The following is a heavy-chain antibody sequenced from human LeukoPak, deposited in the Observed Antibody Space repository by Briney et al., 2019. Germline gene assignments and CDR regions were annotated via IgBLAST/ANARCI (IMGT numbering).Heavy chain of an antibody. D-gene: IGHD5-24*01. CDR3: ARNAYNYGGFDY. V-gene: IGHV3-23*01. CDR1: GFTVTSYG. Sequence: PGGSLRLSCAASGFTVTSYGMSWVRQAPGKGLEWVSGISGSSGSTYYADSVKGRFTISRDNSKSTLFLQMNSLRAEDTAVYYCARNAYNYGGFDYWGLGTLVTVSS. J-gene: IGHJ4*02. CDR2: ISGSSGST.